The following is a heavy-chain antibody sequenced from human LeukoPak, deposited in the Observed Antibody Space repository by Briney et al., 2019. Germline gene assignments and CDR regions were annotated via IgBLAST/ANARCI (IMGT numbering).Heavy chain of an antibody. CDR3: ARHPISGQQLVLY. CDR2: ISSSSSYI. CDR1: GFTFSSYS. Sequence: GGSLRLSCAASGFTFSSYSMNWVRQAPGKGLEWVSSISSSSSYIYYADSVKGRFTISRDNAKNSLYLQMNSLRAEDTAVYYCARHPISGQQLVLYWGQGTLVTVSS. D-gene: IGHD6-13*01. V-gene: IGHV3-21*01. J-gene: IGHJ4*02.